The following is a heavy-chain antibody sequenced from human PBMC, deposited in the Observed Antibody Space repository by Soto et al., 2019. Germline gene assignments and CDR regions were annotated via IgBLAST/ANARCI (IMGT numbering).Heavy chain of an antibody. CDR1: GGSFSGYY. V-gene: IGHV4-31*11. CDR2: IYYSGST. J-gene: IGHJ6*02. Sequence: PSETLSLTCAVYGGSFSGYYWSWIRQHPGKGLEWIGYIYYSGSTYYNPSLKSRVTISVDTSKNQFSLKLSSVTAADTAVYYCARDSRYYDILTGLYYYYGMDVWGQGTTVTVSS. CDR3: ARDSRYYDILTGLYYYYGMDV. D-gene: IGHD3-9*01.